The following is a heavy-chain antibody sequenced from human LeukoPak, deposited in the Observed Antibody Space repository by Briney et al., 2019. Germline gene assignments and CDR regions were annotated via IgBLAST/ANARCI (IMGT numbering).Heavy chain of an antibody. CDR1: GGSISSYY. CDR3: ARELNDAFDI. CDR2: IYYSGST. Sequence: KPSETLSLTCTVSGGSISSYYWSWIRQPPGKGLEWIGYIYYSGSTNYNPSLRSRDTISVDTYKNQFSLKLSSVTAADTAVYYCARELNDAFDIWGQGTMVTVSS. J-gene: IGHJ3*02. V-gene: IGHV4-59*01.